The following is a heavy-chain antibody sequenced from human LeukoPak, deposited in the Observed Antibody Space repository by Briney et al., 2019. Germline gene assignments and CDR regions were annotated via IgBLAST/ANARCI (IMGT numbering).Heavy chain of an antibody. D-gene: IGHD6-19*01. CDR1: GYTFTGYY. V-gene: IGHV1-2*02. CDR3: ARSWYSSSWYVGIEY. CDR2: INPNGGGT. Sequence: ASVKVSCKASGYTFTGYYMHWVRQAPGQGLEWMGWINPNGGGTNYAQKFQGRVTMTRDMSTSTVFMELSSLRSEDTAVYYCARSWYSSSWYVGIEYWGLGTLVTVSS. J-gene: IGHJ4*02.